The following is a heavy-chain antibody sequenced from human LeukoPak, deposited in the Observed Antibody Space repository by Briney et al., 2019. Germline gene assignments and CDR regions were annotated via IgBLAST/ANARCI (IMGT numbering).Heavy chain of an antibody. J-gene: IGHJ6*02. V-gene: IGHV3-21*01. Sequence: PGGSLRLSCAASGFTFSSYSMNWVRQAPGKGLEWVSSISGSSSYIFYADSVKGRFTISRDNAKNSLYLQMNSLRAEDTAVYYCAREPYGSGSYGMDVWGQGTTVTVSS. CDR1: GFTFSSYS. CDR3: AREPYGSGSYGMDV. D-gene: IGHD6-19*01. CDR2: ISGSSSYI.